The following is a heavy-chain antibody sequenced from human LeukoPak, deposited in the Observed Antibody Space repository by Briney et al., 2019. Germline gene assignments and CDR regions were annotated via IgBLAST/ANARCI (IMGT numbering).Heavy chain of an antibody. Sequence: ASVKVSCKASGYTLTSYYMHWVRQAPGQGLEWMGIINPSDSSTSYAQKFQGRVTMTEDTSTDTAYMELSSLRSEDTAVYYCATALYGGYWFDPWGQGTLVTVSS. CDR3: ATALYGGYWFDP. D-gene: IGHD5-12*01. J-gene: IGHJ5*02. CDR1: GYTLTSYY. V-gene: IGHV1-46*01. CDR2: INPSDSST.